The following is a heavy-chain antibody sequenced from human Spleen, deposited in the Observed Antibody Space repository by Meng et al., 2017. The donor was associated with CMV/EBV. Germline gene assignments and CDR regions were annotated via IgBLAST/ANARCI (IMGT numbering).Heavy chain of an antibody. Sequence: GESLKISCAASEFTFTDYYMTWIRQAPGKGLEWVSYISTSGDTIYYADSVKGRFTISRDNAKNSLYLQMNSLRAEDTALYYCAKDLEWLLAGAWYYGMDVWGQGTTVTVSS. J-gene: IGHJ6*02. CDR1: EFTFTDYY. CDR2: ISTSGDTI. V-gene: IGHV3-11*01. D-gene: IGHD3-3*01. CDR3: AKDLEWLLAGAWYYGMDV.